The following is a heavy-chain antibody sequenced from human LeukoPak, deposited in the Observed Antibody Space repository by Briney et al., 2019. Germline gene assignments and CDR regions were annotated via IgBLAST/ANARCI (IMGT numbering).Heavy chain of an antibody. J-gene: IGHJ3*01. CDR3: AKFFTGEYVRAFDV. Sequence: GGSLRLSCAASGFTFNNYGMHWVRQAPGKGLEWVAFIRYNGNNQYYADSVKGRFTISRDNSKNTLYLQMNSLKGDDTAVYYCAKFFTGEYVRAFDVWGQGTMVTVSS. CDR1: GFTFNNYG. V-gene: IGHV3-30*02. D-gene: IGHD3-10*02. CDR2: IRYNGNNQ.